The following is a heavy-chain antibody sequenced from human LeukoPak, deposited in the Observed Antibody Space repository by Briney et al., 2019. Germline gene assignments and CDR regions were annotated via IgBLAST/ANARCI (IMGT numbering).Heavy chain of an antibody. Sequence: GRSLRLSCAASGFTFSSYGMHWVRQAPGKGLEWVAVISYDGSNKYYADSVKGRFTISRDNSKNTLYLQMNSLRAEDTAVYYCVLAPNSNWFDFWGQGTQVTVSS. V-gene: IGHV3-30*03. CDR2: ISYDGSNK. CDR3: VLAPNSNWFDF. D-gene: IGHD2-8*01. CDR1: GFTFSSYG. J-gene: IGHJ5*01.